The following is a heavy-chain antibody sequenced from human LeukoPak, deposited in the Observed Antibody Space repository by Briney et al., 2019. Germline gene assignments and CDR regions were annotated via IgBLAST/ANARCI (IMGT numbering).Heavy chain of an antibody. Sequence: GGSLRLSCEVSGCTVSSNYMTWVRQAPGKGLEWVSIIYSGGSTYYADSVKGRFAISRDNSKNTLYLQMNSLRAEDTAVFYCARDLTGDAYFDYWGQGTLVTVSS. D-gene: IGHD7-27*01. CDR3: ARDLTGDAYFDY. J-gene: IGHJ4*02. V-gene: IGHV3-66*01. CDR2: IYSGGST. CDR1: GCTVSSNY.